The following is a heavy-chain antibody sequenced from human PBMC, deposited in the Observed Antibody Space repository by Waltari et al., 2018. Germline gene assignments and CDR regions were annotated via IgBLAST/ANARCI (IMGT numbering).Heavy chain of an antibody. CDR2: IYDSGST. V-gene: IGHV4-59*01. J-gene: IGHJ4*02. D-gene: IGHD6-13*01. Sequence: QVQLQESGPGLVKPSETLSLTCTVSGGSISSYYWSWIRQPPGKGLEWNGYIYDSGSTNYTPPRKRRVTISVDTSKNQFSLKLSSVTAADTAVYYCASYLCNRQLVRMGPCGDFDYWGQGTLVTVSS. CDR1: GGSISSYY. CDR3: ASYLCNRQLVRMGPCGDFDY.